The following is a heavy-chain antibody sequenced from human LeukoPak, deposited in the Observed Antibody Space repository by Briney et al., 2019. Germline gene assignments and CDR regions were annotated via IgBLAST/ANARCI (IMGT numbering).Heavy chain of an antibody. J-gene: IGHJ4*02. CDR3: ARDYRFAFDI. Sequence: GGSLRLSCAASGFIFSDYSMNWVRQAPGKGLEWISYVGIDSGNTKYADSVKGRFTISGDNAKKSLYLQMNSLRVEDTAVYYCARDYRFAFDIWGQGTLVTVSS. CDR1: GFIFSDYS. CDR2: VGIDSGNT. V-gene: IGHV3-21*05.